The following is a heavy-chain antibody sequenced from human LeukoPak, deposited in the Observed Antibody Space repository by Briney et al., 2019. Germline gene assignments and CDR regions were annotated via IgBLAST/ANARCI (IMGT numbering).Heavy chain of an antibody. Sequence: PGGSLRLSCAASGFTFSSYAMSWVRQAPGKGLEWVATTNGDGSENYYVDSVKGRFTISRDNAKNSLSLQMNSLRVEDAAVYYCVSLSSGYWGQGTLVTVSS. J-gene: IGHJ4*02. CDR3: VSLSSGY. V-gene: IGHV3-7*01. CDR1: GFTFSSYA. D-gene: IGHD1-26*01. CDR2: TNGDGSEN.